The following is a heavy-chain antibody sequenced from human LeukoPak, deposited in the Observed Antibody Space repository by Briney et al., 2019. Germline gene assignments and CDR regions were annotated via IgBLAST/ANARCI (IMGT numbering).Heavy chain of an antibody. J-gene: IGHJ5*02. V-gene: IGHV4-31*03. Sequence: SETLSLTCTVSGGSISSGGYHWSWIRQHPGKGLEWIGYIYYSGSTYYNPSLKSRVTISVDTSKNQFSLKLSSVTAADTAVYYCARDYDSGSFLGGWFDPWGQGTLVTVSS. D-gene: IGHD1-26*01. CDR2: IYYSGST. CDR3: ARDYDSGSFLGGWFDP. CDR1: GGSISSGGYH.